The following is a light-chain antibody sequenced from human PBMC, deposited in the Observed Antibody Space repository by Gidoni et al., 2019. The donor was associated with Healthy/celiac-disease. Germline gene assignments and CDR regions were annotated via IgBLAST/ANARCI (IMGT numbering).Light chain of an antibody. CDR2: AAS. CDR1: HGISNY. V-gene: IGKV1-27*01. Sequence: IQMTQSPSSLSASVGDRVTITCRASHGISNYLAWYQQKPGKVPKLLIYAASTLQAWVPSRCSGRGAGTDFTLTISSLQPEDVATYYCQKYNSAPWTFGQXTKVEIK. J-gene: IGKJ1*01. CDR3: QKYNSAPWT.